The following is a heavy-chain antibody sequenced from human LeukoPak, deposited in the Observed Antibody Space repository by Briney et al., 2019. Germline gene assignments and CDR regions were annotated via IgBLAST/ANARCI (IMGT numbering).Heavy chain of an antibody. J-gene: IGHJ4*02. V-gene: IGHV4-34*01. CDR2: INHSGST. CDR3: ARGFYRGHVDY. D-gene: IGHD5-12*01. Sequence: SETLCLTCAVYGGSFSSYYWSWIRQPPGKGLEWIGEINHSGSTNYNPSLKSRVTISVDTSKNQSSLKLSSVTAADTAVYYCARGFYRGHVDYWGQETLVTVSS. CDR1: GGSFSSYY.